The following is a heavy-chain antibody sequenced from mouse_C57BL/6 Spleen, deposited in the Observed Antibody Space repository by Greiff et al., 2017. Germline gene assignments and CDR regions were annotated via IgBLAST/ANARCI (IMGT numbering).Heavy chain of an antibody. Sequence: EVMLVESGGGLVQPGGSMKLSCAASGFTFSDAWMDWVRQSPEKGLEWVAEIRNKDNNHATYYAESVKGRFTISRDDSKSSVYLQMNSLRAEDTGNYYCTRDDPASFAYWGQGTLVTVSA. CDR3: TRDDPASFAY. CDR2: IRNKDNNHAT. CDR1: GFTFSDAW. J-gene: IGHJ3*01. V-gene: IGHV6-6*01.